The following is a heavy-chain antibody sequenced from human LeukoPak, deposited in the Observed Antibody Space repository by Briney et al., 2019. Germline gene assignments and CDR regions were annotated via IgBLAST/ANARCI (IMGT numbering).Heavy chain of an antibody. Sequence: SETLSLTCAVYGGSFSGYYWSWIRQPPGKGLEWIGEINHSGSTNYNPSLKSRVTISVDTSKNQFSLKLSSVTAADTAVYYCAGVTVATGEFWGQGTLVTVSS. D-gene: IGHD5-12*01. J-gene: IGHJ4*02. CDR3: AGVTVATGEF. CDR2: INHSGST. CDR1: GGSFSGYY. V-gene: IGHV4-34*01.